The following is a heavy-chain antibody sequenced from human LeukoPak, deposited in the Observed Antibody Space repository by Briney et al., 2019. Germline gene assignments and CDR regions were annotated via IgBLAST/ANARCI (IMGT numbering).Heavy chain of an antibody. CDR1: GGSISGYY. V-gene: IGHV4-31*03. D-gene: IGHD4-11*01. Sequence: SETLSLTCTVSGGSISGYYWGWIRQHPGQGLEWIGYIYYTGSTYSNPSLRSRPTMSLDTSKNRFSLRLNSVTAADTAVYYCARDPTPGMYYFDYWGQGILVTVSS. J-gene: IGHJ4*02. CDR2: IYYTGST. CDR3: ARDPTPGMYYFDY.